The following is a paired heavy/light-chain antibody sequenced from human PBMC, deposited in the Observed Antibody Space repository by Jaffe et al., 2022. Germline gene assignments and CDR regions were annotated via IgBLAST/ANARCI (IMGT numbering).Light chain of an antibody. J-gene: IGLJ1*01. CDR1: SSNIGNNY. CDR3: GAWDGSLSSFYV. V-gene: IGLV1-51*02. Sequence: QSVLTQPPSVSAAPGQKVTISCSGSSSNIGNNYVSWYQQLPGTAPKLLIYENNKRPSGIPDRFSGSKSGTSATLGITGLQTGDEAVYYCGAWDGSLSSFYVFGSGTRVTVL. CDR2: ENN.
Heavy chain of an antibody. CDR3: ARQGHVSWSSHPTKYFDL. J-gene: IGHJ4*02. CDR1: GYSFTSHW. Sequence: EVQLVQSGAEVKKPGESLKISCKGSGYSFTSHWIGWVRQMPGKGLEWVGIIYPGDSDTRYSPSFQGRVTFSADRSMNTAYLELSSLKASDTAIYYCARQGHVSWSSHPTKYFDLWGQGSLVTVSS. CDR2: IYPGDSDT. V-gene: IGHV5-51*01. D-gene: IGHD2-15*01.